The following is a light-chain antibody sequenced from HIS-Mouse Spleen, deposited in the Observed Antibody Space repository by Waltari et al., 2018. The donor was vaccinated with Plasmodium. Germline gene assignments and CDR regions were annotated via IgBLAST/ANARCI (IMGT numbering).Light chain of an antibody. CDR1: QSISSY. V-gene: IGKV1-39*01. J-gene: IGKJ1*01. CDR2: AAS. Sequence: DIQMTQSPSSLSASVGDRVTITCRASQSISSYLNWYQQKPGKAPKLLISAASSLQSGVPSRFSGSGSGTDFTLTISSLQPEYFATYYCQQSYSTWTFGQGTKVEIK. CDR3: QQSYSTWT.